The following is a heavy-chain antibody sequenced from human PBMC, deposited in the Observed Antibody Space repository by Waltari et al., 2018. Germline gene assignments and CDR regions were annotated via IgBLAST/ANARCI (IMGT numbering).Heavy chain of an antibody. D-gene: IGHD6-19*01. V-gene: IGHV4-59*11. J-gene: IGHJ6*02. CDR3: ARDPGIAVAGTLRFYYYGMDV. CDR2: IYYSGST. Sequence: QVQLQESGPGLVKPSETLSLTCTVSGGSIRSHYWSWIRQPPGKGLEWIGYIYYSGSTNYNPSLKSRVTISVDTSKNQFSLKLSSVTAADTAVYYCARDPGIAVAGTLRFYYYGMDVWGQGTTVTVSS. CDR1: GGSIRSHY.